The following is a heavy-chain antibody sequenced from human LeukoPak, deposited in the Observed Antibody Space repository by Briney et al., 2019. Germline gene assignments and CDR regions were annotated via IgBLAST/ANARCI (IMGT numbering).Heavy chain of an antibody. J-gene: IGHJ3*02. CDR3: ARESYLRAFDI. CDR1: GYSFTRYY. V-gene: IGHV1-2*02. D-gene: IGHD1-26*01. CDR2: INPNSGGT. Sequence: ASVKVSCKASGYSFTRYYMHWVRQAPGQGLEWMGWINPNSGGTNYAQKFQGRVTMTRDTSISTAYMELSRLRSDDTAVYYCARESYLRAFDIWGQGTMVTVSS.